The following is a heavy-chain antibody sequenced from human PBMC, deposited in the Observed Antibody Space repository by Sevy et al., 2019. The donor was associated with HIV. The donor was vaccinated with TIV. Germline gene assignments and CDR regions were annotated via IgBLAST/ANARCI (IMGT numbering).Heavy chain of an antibody. CDR3: ARPRANYVDHYFFYAMDV. CDR1: GFAFSNYYA. D-gene: IGHD4-17*01. CDR2: ISYDGSDK. J-gene: IGHJ6*02. Sequence: LSLTCAASGFAFSNYYAMHWVRQAPGKGLEWVALISYDGSDKYYADSVKGRFTIYRDNFKNNLFLQMNSLTTEDTSVYYCARPRANYVDHYFFYAMDVWGQGTTVTVSS. V-gene: IGHV3-30-3*01.